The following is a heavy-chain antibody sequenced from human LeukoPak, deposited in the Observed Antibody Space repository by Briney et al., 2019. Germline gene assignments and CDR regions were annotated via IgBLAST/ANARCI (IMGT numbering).Heavy chain of an antibody. V-gene: IGHV1-46*01. CDR2: INPSGGST. J-gene: IGHJ6*02. Sequence: ASVKVSCKASGYTFTSYYMHWVRQAPGQGLEWMGIINPSGGSTSYAQKFQGRVTMTRDTSTSTVYMELSGLRSEDTAVYYCARGAEWELSYYYYYGMDVWGQGTTVTVSS. D-gene: IGHD1-26*01. CDR1: GYTFTSYY. CDR3: ARGAEWELSYYYYYGMDV.